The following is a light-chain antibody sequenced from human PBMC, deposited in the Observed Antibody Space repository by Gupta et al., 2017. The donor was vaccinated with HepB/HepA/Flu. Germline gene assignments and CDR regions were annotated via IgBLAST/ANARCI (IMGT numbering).Light chain of an antibody. CDR1: QCVLYSSNNRNF. CDR3: QQFFNTPLT. CDR2: WAS. V-gene: IGKV4-1*01. Sequence: DIAMTHSPESLTAALAERATANCKSSQCVLYSSNNRNFLAWYQQKRGQPPKLLINWASTRESGVPDRFNASGSGTDFTLTITNLQAEDVAVYYCQQFFNTPLTFGGGTKVEIK. J-gene: IGKJ4*01.